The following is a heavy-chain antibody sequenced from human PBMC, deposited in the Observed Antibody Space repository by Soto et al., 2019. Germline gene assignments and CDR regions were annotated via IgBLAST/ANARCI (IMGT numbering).Heavy chain of an antibody. V-gene: IGHV3-23*01. Sequence: EVQLLESGGGLVQPGGSLRLSCATSGFSFSNYAMSWVRQAPGKGLEWVSGISDSGGSRYYADSVKGRFTISRDNSKNTLYLQMNSLRVEDTAVYYCAKVGCMVGTTGTTCWFDPWGQGTLVTVSS. CDR2: ISDSGGSR. CDR1: GFSFSNYA. J-gene: IGHJ5*02. CDR3: AKVGCMVGTTGTTCWFDP. D-gene: IGHD1-1*01.